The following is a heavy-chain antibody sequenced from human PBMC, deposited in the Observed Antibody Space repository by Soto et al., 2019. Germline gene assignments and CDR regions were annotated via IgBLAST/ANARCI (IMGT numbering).Heavy chain of an antibody. D-gene: IGHD6-13*01. CDR1: GGSISNNY. Sequence: QAQLQESGPGLVKPSETLSLTCSVSGGSISNNYWSWIRQPAGGGLEWLGRIHNDGTSAYNPSLKSRVTMSMDTSGNQFSLNLNSVTAADTAFYYCARGGASSRWLDPWGQGILVTVSS. J-gene: IGHJ5*02. CDR2: IHNDGTS. CDR3: ARGGASSRWLDP. V-gene: IGHV4-4*07.